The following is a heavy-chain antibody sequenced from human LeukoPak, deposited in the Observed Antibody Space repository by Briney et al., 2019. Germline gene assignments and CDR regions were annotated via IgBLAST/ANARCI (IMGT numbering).Heavy chain of an antibody. V-gene: IGHV1-2*02. Sequence: ASVKVSCKASGYTFTGYYMHWVRQAPGQGLEWMGWINPNSGGTNYAQKFQGRVTMTRDTSISTAYMELSRLRSDDTAVYYCARVPTVVPIDYFDYWGQGTLVTVSS. CDR1: GYTFTGYY. D-gene: IGHD4-23*01. CDR2: INPNSGGT. J-gene: IGHJ4*02. CDR3: ARVPTVVPIDYFDY.